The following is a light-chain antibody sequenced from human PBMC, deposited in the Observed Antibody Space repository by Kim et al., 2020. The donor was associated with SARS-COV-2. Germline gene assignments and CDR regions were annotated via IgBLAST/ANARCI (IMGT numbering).Light chain of an antibody. CDR2: GAS. CDR1: LSVCSSY. CDR3: QQYGSSPPWT. Sequence: PGERAPLSSRASLSVCSSYFAWYHQKPGHAPRLLTYGASRRATVIPDRFSGSGSGTDFTLTISRLEPEDFAVYYCQQYGSSPPWTFGQGTKVYIK. V-gene: IGKV3-20*01. J-gene: IGKJ1*01.